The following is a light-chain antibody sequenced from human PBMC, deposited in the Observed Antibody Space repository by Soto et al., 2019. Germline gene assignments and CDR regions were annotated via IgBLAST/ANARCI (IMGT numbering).Light chain of an antibody. V-gene: IGKV3-11*01. CDR3: QQRSNWPPL. CDR2: DAS. J-gene: IGKJ3*01. CDR1: QSVSSN. Sequence: EIVMTQSPATLSVSPGERATLSCRASQSVSSNLAWYQQKPGQAPRLLIYDASNRATGIPARFSGSGSGTDFTLTIRSLEPEDFAVYYCQQRSNWPPLFGPGTKVDI.